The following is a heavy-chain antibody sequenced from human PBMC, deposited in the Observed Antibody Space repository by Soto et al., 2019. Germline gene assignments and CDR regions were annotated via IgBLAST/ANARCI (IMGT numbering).Heavy chain of an antibody. CDR3: AREEGYCISTSCPGSNWFDP. CDR2: ISYDGSNK. CDR1: GFTFSSYA. J-gene: IGHJ5*02. D-gene: IGHD2-2*01. V-gene: IGHV3-30-3*01. Sequence: PGGSLRLSCAASGFTFSSYAMHWVRRAPGKGLEWVAVISYDGSNKYYADSVKGRFTISRDNSKNTLYLQMNSLRAEDTAVYYCAREEGYCISTSCPGSNWFDPWGQGTLVTVSS.